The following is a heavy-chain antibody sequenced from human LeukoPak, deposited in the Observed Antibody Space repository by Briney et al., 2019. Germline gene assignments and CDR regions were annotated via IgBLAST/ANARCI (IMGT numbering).Heavy chain of an antibody. V-gene: IGHV3-23*01. CDR1: GFTFSSYA. Sequence: GGSLRLSCAASGFTFSSYAMSWVRQAPGKGLEWVSTISGSGGSTYYADSVKGRFTISRDNSKNTLYLQMNSLRAEDTAVYCCAKISHKAVAGTFDYWGQGTLVTVSS. J-gene: IGHJ4*02. CDR3: AKISHKAVAGTFDY. D-gene: IGHD6-19*01. CDR2: ISGSGGST.